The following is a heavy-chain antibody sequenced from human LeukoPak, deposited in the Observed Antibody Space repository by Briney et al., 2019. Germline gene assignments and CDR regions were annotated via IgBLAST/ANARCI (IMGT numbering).Heavy chain of an antibody. CDR1: GFTFSSYG. Sequence: GRSLRLSCAASGFTFSSYGMHWVRQAPGKGLEWVAVIWYDGSNKYYADSVKGRFTISRDNSKNTLYPQMNSLRAEDTAVYYCAGARRGYSYGHLDYWGQGTLVTVSS. V-gene: IGHV3-33*01. CDR3: AGARRGYSYGHLDY. J-gene: IGHJ4*02. CDR2: IWYDGSNK. D-gene: IGHD5-18*01.